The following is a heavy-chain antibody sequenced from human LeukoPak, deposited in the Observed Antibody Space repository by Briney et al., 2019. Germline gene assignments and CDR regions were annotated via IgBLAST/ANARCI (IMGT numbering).Heavy chain of an antibody. CDR3: VAEIGSSWYKDAFDI. CDR1: GYTFTSYA. Sequence: ASVKVSCKASGYTFTSYAMNWVRQAPGQGLEWMGWINTNTANPTYAQGFTGRFVFSLDTSVSTAYLQISSLKAEDTAVYYCVAEIGSSWYKDAFDIWGQGTMVTVSS. D-gene: IGHD6-13*01. J-gene: IGHJ3*02. V-gene: IGHV7-4-1*02. CDR2: INTNTANP.